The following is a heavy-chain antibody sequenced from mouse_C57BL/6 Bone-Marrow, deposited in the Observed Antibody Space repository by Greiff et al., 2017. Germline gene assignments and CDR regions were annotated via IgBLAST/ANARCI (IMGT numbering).Heavy chain of an antibody. V-gene: IGHV14-2*01. CDR3: ASSLYHDRRYYYAMDY. CDR2: IDPEDGET. Sequence: VQLQQSGAELVKPGASVKLSCTASGFNIKDYYLPWVKQRTEQGLEWIGRIDPEDGETKYAPKFQGTAPITADTSSNTGYLQLSSLTSEDTAVYYCASSLYHDRRYYYAMDYWGQGTSVTVSS. D-gene: IGHD2-4*01. CDR1: GFNIKDYY. J-gene: IGHJ4*01.